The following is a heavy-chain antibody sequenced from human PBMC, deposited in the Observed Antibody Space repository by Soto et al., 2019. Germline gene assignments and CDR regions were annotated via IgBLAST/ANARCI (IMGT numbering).Heavy chain of an antibody. Sequence: PGGSLRLSCAASGFTFSSYGMHWVRQAPGKGLEWVAVIWYDGSNKYYADSVKGRFTISRDNSKNTLYLQMNSLRAEDTAVYYCARLTWLDRDFDYWGQGTLVTVSS. CDR1: GFTFSSYG. CDR2: IWYDGSNK. CDR3: ARLTWLDRDFDY. D-gene: IGHD6-19*01. J-gene: IGHJ4*02. V-gene: IGHV3-33*01.